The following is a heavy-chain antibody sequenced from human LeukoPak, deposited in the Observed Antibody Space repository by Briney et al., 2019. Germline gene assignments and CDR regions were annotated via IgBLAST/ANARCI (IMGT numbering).Heavy chain of an antibody. CDR3: ARDTPCYDSSGRIGY. D-gene: IGHD3-22*01. J-gene: IGHJ4*02. CDR1: GFTFSSYW. CDR2: IKQDGSEK. V-gene: IGHV3-7*01. Sequence: PGGSLRLSCAASGFTFSSYWMSWVRQAPGKGLEWVANIKQDGSEKYYVDSVKGRFTISRDNAKNSLYLQMNSLRAEDTAVYYCARDTPCYDSSGRIGYWGQGTLVTVSS.